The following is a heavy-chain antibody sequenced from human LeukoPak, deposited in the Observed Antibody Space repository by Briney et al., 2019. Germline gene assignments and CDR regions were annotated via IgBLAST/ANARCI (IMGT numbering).Heavy chain of an antibody. V-gene: IGHV1-2*06. CDR3: ARGPFVYNWNAGDAFDI. D-gene: IGHD1-20*01. J-gene: IGHJ3*02. CDR1: GYTFTGYY. Sequence: ASVKVSCKASGYTFTGYYMHWVRQAPGQGLEWMGRINPNSGGTNYAQKFEGRVTITRDTSISTPYMELRRLRSDDTAVYYCARGPFVYNWNAGDAFDIWGQGTMVTVSS. CDR2: INPNSGGT.